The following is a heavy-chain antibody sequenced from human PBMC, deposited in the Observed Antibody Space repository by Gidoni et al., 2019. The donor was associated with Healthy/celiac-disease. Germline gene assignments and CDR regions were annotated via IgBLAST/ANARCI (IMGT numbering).Heavy chain of an antibody. CDR3: TTDLGLSKGGGDCYLY. CDR2: IKSKSDGGTT. CDR1: GFTFRNAW. D-gene: IGHD2-21*01. Sequence: EVQLVESGGGLVKPGGSLRLPCAASGFTFRNAWMSWVRQAPGKGLEWVSRIKSKSDGGTTDYAAPVKGRFTISRDDSKNTLYLQMNSLRTENTAVYYCTTDLGLSKGGGDCYLYWGQGTLVTVSS. J-gene: IGHJ4*02. V-gene: IGHV3-15*01.